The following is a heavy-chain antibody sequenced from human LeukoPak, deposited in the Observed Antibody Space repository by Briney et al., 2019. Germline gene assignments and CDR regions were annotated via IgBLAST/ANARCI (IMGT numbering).Heavy chain of an antibody. CDR3: ARVGVGATMAT. D-gene: IGHD1-26*01. Sequence: SQTLSLTCAISGDTVSNKNAAWSWIRQSPSRGLEWLGRTYYRSKWYNDYAVSMKGRIDINPDTSKNQFSLRLNPVTPEDTAVYFCARVGVGATMATWGQGTLVTVSS. J-gene: IGHJ5*02. CDR1: GDTVSNKNAA. CDR2: TYYRSKWYN. V-gene: IGHV6-1*01.